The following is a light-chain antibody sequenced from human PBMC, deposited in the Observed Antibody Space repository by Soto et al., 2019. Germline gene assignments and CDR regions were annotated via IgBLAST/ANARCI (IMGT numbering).Light chain of an antibody. V-gene: IGKV3-20*01. J-gene: IGKJ5*01. CDR2: GAS. CDR3: QHYGASPLT. CDR1: QSVGYN. Sequence: EIVLTQSPGSLSQSPGETATLSCRASQSVGYNMAWYQQKPGQPPKLLIFGASSRATDIPARFSGGGSGTDFTLTISSLEPDDFALYYCQHYGASPLTFGQGTRLEIK.